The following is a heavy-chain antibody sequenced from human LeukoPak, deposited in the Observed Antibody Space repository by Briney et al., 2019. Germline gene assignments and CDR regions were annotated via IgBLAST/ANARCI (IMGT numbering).Heavy chain of an antibody. V-gene: IGHV3-20*04. Sequence: GGSLRLSCAASGFTFDDYGMSWVRQAPGEGLEWVSGINWNGGSTRYADSVKGRFTISRDNAKNSLYLQMNSLRAEDTALYYCASFGYYYDSSGNAFDIWGQGTMVTVSS. D-gene: IGHD3-22*01. CDR2: INWNGGST. CDR3: ASFGYYYDSSGNAFDI. J-gene: IGHJ3*02. CDR1: GFTFDDYG.